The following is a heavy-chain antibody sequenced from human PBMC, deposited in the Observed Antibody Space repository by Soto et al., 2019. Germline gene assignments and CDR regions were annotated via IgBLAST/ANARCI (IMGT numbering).Heavy chain of an antibody. J-gene: IGHJ1*01. Sequence: SETLSLTCTVSGGSISSYYWSWIRQPLGKGLEWIGYIYYSGSTNYNPSLKSRVTISVDTSKNQFSLKLSSVTAADTAVYYCAREERSSWYAEYFQHWGQGTLVTVSS. D-gene: IGHD6-13*01. V-gene: IGHV4-59*01. CDR1: GGSISSYY. CDR2: IYYSGST. CDR3: AREERSSWYAEYFQH.